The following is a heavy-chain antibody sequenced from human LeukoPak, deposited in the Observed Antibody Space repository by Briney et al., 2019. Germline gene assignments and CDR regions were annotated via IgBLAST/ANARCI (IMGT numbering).Heavy chain of an antibody. Sequence: GASVKVSCKASGYTSTGYYMHWVRQAPGQGLEWMGWINPNSGGTNYAQKFQGRVTMTRDTSISTAYMELSRLRSDDTAVYYCARTAVSLGHDAFDIWGQGTMVTVSS. CDR3: ARTAVSLGHDAFDI. J-gene: IGHJ3*02. V-gene: IGHV1-2*02. D-gene: IGHD4-17*01. CDR1: GYTSTGYY. CDR2: INPNSGGT.